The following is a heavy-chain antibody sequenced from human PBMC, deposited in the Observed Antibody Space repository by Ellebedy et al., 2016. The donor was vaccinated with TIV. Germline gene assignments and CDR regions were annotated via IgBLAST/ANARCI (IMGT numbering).Heavy chain of an antibody. CDR3: ATTSGYYTEDAFDI. Sequence: SETLSLXXTVSGGSISSYYWSWIRQPPGKGLEWIGYIYYSGSTNYNPSLKSRVTISVDTSKNQFSLKLSSVTAVDTAVYYCATTSGYYTEDAFDIWGQGTMVTVSS. CDR1: GGSISSYY. D-gene: IGHD3-3*01. CDR2: IYYSGST. J-gene: IGHJ3*02. V-gene: IGHV4-59*13.